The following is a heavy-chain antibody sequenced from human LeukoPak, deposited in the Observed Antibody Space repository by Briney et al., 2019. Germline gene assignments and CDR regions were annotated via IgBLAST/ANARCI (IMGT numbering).Heavy chain of an antibody. D-gene: IGHD3-10*01. J-gene: IGHJ1*01. CDR3: AKDPVPMVHQY. Sequence: PGGSLRLSCAASGFTFSNYVMSWLRQAPGKGLEWVSAISGSGSSTYHADSVKGRFTISRDNSKNTLYLQMNSLRAEDTAVYYCAKDPVPMVHQYWGQGTLVTVSS. CDR1: GFTFSNYV. V-gene: IGHV3-23*01. CDR2: ISGSGSST.